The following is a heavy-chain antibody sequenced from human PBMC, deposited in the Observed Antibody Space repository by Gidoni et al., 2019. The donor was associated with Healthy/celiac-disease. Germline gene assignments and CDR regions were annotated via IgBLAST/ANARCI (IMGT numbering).Heavy chain of an antibody. J-gene: IGHJ4*02. Sequence: ELQLGESGGGLVQPGGSLRLSCAAAGFNFRRDSMNWVRQAPGKGLEWVSYISSSSSTIYYADSVNARFTISRDNAMNSPYLQMNSLRDEDTAVYYCARDLIFRLTVWLPRDYWGQGTLVTVSS. V-gene: IGHV3-48*02. D-gene: IGHD5-12*01. CDR1: GFNFRRDS. CDR3: ARDLIFRLTVWLPRDY. CDR2: ISSSSSTI.